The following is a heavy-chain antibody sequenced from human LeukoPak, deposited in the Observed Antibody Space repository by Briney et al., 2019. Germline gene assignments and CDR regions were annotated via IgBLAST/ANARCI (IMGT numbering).Heavy chain of an antibody. D-gene: IGHD6-13*01. J-gene: IGHJ4*02. Sequence: PGGSLRLSCAASGFTFSNYWVHWVRQGPGEGLVWVSRINSDGSSRNYADSVKGRFTISRDNAKNTLYLQMNSLRAEDTAVYYCASASSHRIAAGGDYWGQGNLVTVSS. CDR1: GFTFSNYW. V-gene: IGHV3-74*01. CDR3: ASASSHRIAAGGDY. CDR2: INSDGSSR.